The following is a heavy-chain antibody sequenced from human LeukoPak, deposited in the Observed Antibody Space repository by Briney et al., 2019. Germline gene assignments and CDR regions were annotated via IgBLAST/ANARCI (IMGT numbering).Heavy chain of an antibody. CDR3: ASGYSYGEDFDY. D-gene: IGHD5-18*01. CDR1: GGTFSSYA. CDR2: IIPIFGTA. J-gene: IGHJ4*02. Sequence: SVKVSCKASGGTFSSYAISWVRQAPGQGLEWMGGIIPIFGTANYAQKFQGRVTITADESTSTAYMELSSLRSEDTAVYFCASGYSYGEDFDYWGQGTLVTVSS. V-gene: IGHV1-69*13.